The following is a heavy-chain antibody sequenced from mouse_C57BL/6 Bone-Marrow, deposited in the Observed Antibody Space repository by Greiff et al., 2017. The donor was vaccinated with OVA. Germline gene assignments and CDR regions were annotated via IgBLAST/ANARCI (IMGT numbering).Heavy chain of an antibody. CDR3: AKPIYYDYDYWYFDV. D-gene: IGHD2-4*01. CDR1: GYAFSSSW. Sequence: VQLQQSGPELVKPGASVKISCKASGYAFSSSWMNWVKQRPGKGLEWIGRIYPGDGDTNYNGKFKGKATLTADKSSSTAYMQLSSLTSEDSAVYFCAKPIYYDYDYWYFDVWGTGTTVTVSS. V-gene: IGHV1-82*01. CDR2: IYPGDGDT. J-gene: IGHJ1*03.